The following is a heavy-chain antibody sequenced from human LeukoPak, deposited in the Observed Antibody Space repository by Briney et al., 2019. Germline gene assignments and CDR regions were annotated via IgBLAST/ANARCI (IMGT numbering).Heavy chain of an antibody. Sequence: ASVKVSCKASGYAFTSYGISWVRQAPGQGLEGMGWISAYNDNTNSVQKLQGRVTMTTDISTSTAYMELRSLGSDDTAVYYCARVDILTGFYTYFDYWGQGTLLTVSS. CDR2: ISAYNDNT. J-gene: IGHJ4*02. V-gene: IGHV1-18*04. CDR1: GYAFTSYG. CDR3: ARVDILTGFYTYFDY. D-gene: IGHD3-9*01.